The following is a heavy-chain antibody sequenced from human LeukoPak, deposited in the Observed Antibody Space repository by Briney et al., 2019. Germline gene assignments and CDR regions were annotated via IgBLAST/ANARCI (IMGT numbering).Heavy chain of an antibody. J-gene: IGHJ2*01. CDR1: GGSISSGGYY. D-gene: IGHD6-13*01. CDR2: IYYSGST. CDR3: ARREAAAPGNWYFDL. Sequence: SETLSLTCTVSGGSISSGGYYWSWIRQHPGKGLEWIGYIYYSGSTYYNPSLKSRVTISVDTSKNQFSLKLSSVTAADTAVYYCARREAAAPGNWYFDLWGRGTLVTVSS. V-gene: IGHV4-31*03.